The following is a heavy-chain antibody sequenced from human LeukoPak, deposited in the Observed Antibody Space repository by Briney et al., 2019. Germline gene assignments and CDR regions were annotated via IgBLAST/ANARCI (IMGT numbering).Heavy chain of an antibody. D-gene: IGHD1-26*01. CDR1: GGSINSY. J-gene: IGHJ4*02. CDR3: AREHSGSYGVDY. CDR2: IYTSGST. Sequence: PSETLSLTCTVSGGSINSYWSWIRQPAGKGLEWIGRIYTSGSTNYNPSLKSRVTVSVDTSKNQFSLKLSSVTAADTAVYYCAREHSGSYGVDYWGQGTLVTVSS. V-gene: IGHV4-4*07.